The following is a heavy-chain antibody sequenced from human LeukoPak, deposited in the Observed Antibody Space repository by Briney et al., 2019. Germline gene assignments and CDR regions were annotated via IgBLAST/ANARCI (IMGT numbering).Heavy chain of an antibody. D-gene: IGHD7-27*01. J-gene: IGHJ5*02. V-gene: IGHV1-46*01. Sequence: ASVKVSCKASGYTFTNYYIHWVRQAPGQGLEWMGVINPSGGSTSYAQEFQGRVTITRDTSTSTVYVELSSLRSEDTAVYYCAGEFASGWFDPWGQGTLVTVSS. CDR2: INPSGGST. CDR3: AGEFASGWFDP. CDR1: GYTFTNYY.